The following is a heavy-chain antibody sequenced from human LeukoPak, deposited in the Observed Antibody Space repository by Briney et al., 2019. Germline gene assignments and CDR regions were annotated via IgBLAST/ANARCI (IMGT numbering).Heavy chain of an antibody. V-gene: IGHV4-59*01. D-gene: IGHD1-26*01. CDR1: GGSISSYY. J-gene: IGHJ4*02. CDR2: IYYSGSP. Sequence: PSETLSLTCTVSGGSISSYYWSWIRQPPGKGLEWIGYIYYSGSPNYNPSLKSRVTISVDTSKNQSSLKLSSVTAADTAIYYCASVKFGSYGVLDYWGQGTLVTVSS. CDR3: ASVKFGSYGVLDY.